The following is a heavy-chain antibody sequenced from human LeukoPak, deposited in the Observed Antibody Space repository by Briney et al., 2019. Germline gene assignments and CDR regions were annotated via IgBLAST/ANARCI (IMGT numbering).Heavy chain of an antibody. CDR2: ITSSSSTI. J-gene: IGHJ6*03. CDR1: GFPFSSYS. CDR3: ARLGCSSTSCYFPERWFGYYYMDV. Sequence: GGSLRLSCAASGFPFSSYSMNGVRQAPGRGLEWGSYITSSSSTIYYADSVKGRFTISRDNAKNSLYLQMNSLRAEDTAVYYCARLGCSSTSCYFPERWFGYYYMDVWGKGTTVTVSS. V-gene: IGHV3-48*04. D-gene: IGHD2-2*01.